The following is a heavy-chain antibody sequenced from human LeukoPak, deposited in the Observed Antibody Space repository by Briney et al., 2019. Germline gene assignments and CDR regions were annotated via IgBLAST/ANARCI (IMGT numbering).Heavy chain of an antibody. CDR3: ARDGVVYLHYYYYYYMDV. CDR1: GYTFTSYA. V-gene: IGHV7-4-1*02. J-gene: IGHJ6*03. CDR2: INTNTGNP. Sequence: WASVKVSCKASGYTFTSYAMNWVRQAPGQGLEWMGWINTNTGNPTYAQGFTGRFVFSLDTSVSTAYLQISSLKAEDTAVYYCARDGVVYLHYYYYYYMDVWGKGTTVTVSS. D-gene: IGHD2-8*02.